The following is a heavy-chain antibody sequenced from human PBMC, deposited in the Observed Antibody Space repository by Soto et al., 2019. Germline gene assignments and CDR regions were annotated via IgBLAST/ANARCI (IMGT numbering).Heavy chain of an antibody. CDR3: TTYWFGESRLFDY. CDR2: IKSKTDGGTT. Sequence: EVQLVESGGGLVKPGGSLRLSCAASGFTFSNAWMNWVRQAPGKGLEWVGRIKSKTDGGTTDYAAPVKGRFTISRDDSKNTQYLQMNSLKTEDTAVYYCTTYWFGESRLFDYWGQGTLVTVSS. CDR1: GFTFSNAW. D-gene: IGHD3-10*01. V-gene: IGHV3-15*07. J-gene: IGHJ4*02.